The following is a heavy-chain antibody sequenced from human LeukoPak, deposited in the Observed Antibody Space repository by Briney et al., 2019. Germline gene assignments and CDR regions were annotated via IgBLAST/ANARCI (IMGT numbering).Heavy chain of an antibody. Sequence: PGGSLKLSCAASGFTFSSYAMAWVRQAPAKGLEWVSIIGGSGGSTHYADSVKGRFTISTDNSKNTLYLQMNSLRAEDTAVYYCAKGKAVTERNWFDPWGQGTLVTVSS. CDR2: IGGSGGST. CDR1: GFTFSSYA. D-gene: IGHD6-19*01. CDR3: AKGKAVTERNWFDP. J-gene: IGHJ5*02. V-gene: IGHV3-23*01.